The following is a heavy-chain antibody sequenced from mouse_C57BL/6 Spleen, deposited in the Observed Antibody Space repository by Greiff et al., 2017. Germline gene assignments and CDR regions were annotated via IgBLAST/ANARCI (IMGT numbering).Heavy chain of an antibody. Sequence: VQLQQSGPELVKPGASVKMSCKASGYTFTDYNMHWVKQSHGKSLEWIGYINPNNGGTSYNQKFKGKATLTVNKSSSTAYMELRSLTSEDSAVYYCARFLWYYGSSQGFFDYWGQGTTLTVSS. CDR2: INPNNGGT. CDR1: GYTFTDYN. V-gene: IGHV1-22*01. J-gene: IGHJ2*01. CDR3: ARFLWYYGSSQGFFDY. D-gene: IGHD1-1*01.